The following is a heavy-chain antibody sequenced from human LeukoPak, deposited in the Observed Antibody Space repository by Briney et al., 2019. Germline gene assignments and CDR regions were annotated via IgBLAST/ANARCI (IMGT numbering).Heavy chain of an antibody. CDR3: ARDSSSWYSLRYYFDY. D-gene: IGHD6-13*01. V-gene: IGHV3-30*03. J-gene: IGHJ4*02. Sequence: PGGSLRLSCAASGFTFSSYGMHWVRQAPGKGLEWVAVISYDGSNKYYADSVKGRFTISRDNSKNTLYLQMNSLRAEDTAVYYCARDSSSWYSLRYYFDYWGQGTLVTVSS. CDR1: GFTFSSYG. CDR2: ISYDGSNK.